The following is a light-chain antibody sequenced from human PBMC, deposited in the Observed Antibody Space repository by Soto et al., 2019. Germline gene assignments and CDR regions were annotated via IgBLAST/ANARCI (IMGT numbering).Light chain of an antibody. J-gene: IGKJ5*01. CDR1: QSVSSSC. CDR3: YQYGSSPPVT. Sequence: EIVLTQSPATLSLSPGERATLSCGASQSVSSSCLAWYQQKPGQAPRLLIYGASRRATGIPDRFSGSVSGTEFTLTISRLEPEDFVMYYGYQYGSSPPVTFGQGTRREIK. CDR2: GAS. V-gene: IGKV3-20*01.